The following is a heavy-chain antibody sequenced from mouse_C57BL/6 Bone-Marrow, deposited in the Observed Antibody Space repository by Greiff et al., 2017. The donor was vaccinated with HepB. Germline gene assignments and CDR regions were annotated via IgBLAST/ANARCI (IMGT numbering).Heavy chain of an antibody. J-gene: IGHJ3*01. CDR3: ARVDGYYSWFAY. CDR2: IYPRSGNT. V-gene: IGHV1-81*01. D-gene: IGHD2-3*01. CDR1: GYTFTSYG. Sequence: VKLQESGAELARPGASVKLSCKASGYTFTSYGISWVKQRTGQGLEWIGEIYPRSGNTYYNEKFKGKATLTADKSSSTAYMELRSLTSEDSAVYFCARVDGYYSWFAYWGQGTLVTVSA.